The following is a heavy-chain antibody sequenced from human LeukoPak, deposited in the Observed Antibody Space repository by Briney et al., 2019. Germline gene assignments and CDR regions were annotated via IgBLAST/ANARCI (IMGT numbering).Heavy chain of an antibody. CDR3: ARHFGT. V-gene: IGHV4-39*01. Sequence: WQTLCLNCSSSDGSINCRHYYWGRFRQPPEEGLVWIQRMYYCGSPYSNSSLKSRVTISVDTSKNQFSLKLRSVTDPDTAVYYCARHFGTWGQGPLVPISS. CDR1: DGSINCRHYY. D-gene: IGHD3/OR15-3a*01. J-gene: IGHJ4*02. CDR2: MYYCGSP.